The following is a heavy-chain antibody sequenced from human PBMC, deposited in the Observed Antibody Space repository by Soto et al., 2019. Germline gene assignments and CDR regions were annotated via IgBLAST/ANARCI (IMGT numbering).Heavy chain of an antibody. Sequence: EVQLVESGGGLVQPGGSLRLSCVFSGFTVSGMSMSWVRQAPGRGLEWVSLLYSDDSTYYADSVKGRLTISRDNSKNTLFLQMNSLTAEDTAVYYCARVDTLTAAVDYWGQGTLVTVSS. CDR3: ARVDTLTAAVDY. D-gene: IGHD6-13*01. J-gene: IGHJ4*02. V-gene: IGHV3-66*01. CDR1: GFTVSGMS. CDR2: LYSDDST.